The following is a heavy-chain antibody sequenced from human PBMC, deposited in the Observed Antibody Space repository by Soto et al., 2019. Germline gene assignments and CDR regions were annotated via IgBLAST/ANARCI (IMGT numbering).Heavy chain of an antibody. CDR3: ARHPGTSFDY. CDR2: IHYSGIT. V-gene: IGHV4-59*01. Sequence: SLTRTGSGGSISSYYWIWRLQSPGKRLERIGYIHYSGITKYNPSLKSRVTISLDTSKNQFSLKLSSVTAAYSAVYYCARHPGTSFDYWGQGSL. CDR1: GGSISSYY. J-gene: IGHJ4*02.